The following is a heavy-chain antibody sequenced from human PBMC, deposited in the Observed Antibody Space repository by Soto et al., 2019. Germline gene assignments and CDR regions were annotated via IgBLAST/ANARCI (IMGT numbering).Heavy chain of an antibody. V-gene: IGHV5-51*01. CDR3: ASGNPRYYYGMDV. CDR2: IYPGDSDT. J-gene: IGHJ6*02. Sequence: EESLKISCKGSGYSFTSYWSGWVRQMPGKGLEWMGIIYPGDSDTRYSPSFQGQVTISADKSISTAYLQWSSLKASDTAMYYCASGNPRYYYGMDVWGQGTTVTVSS. CDR1: GYSFTSYW.